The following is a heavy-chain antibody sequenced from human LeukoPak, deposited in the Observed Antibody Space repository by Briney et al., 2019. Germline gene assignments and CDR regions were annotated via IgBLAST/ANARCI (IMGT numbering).Heavy chain of an antibody. Sequence: PGKSLTLSCVASQFRFPFSHYGMHWVRQAPGRGLEWVAVIWSDGTNQYYADSVRGRFSVSRDNPTNTLFLHMDSLRVEDTAIYYCARDLHAARDGYHYGADCWGQGTLVTVAS. V-gene: IGHV3-33*02. CDR2: IWSDGTNQ. CDR1: QFRFPFSHYG. D-gene: IGHD5-24*01. CDR3: ARDLHAARDGYHYGADC. J-gene: IGHJ4*02.